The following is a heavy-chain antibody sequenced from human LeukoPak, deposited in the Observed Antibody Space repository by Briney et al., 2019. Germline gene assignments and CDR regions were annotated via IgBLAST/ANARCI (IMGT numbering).Heavy chain of an antibody. J-gene: IGHJ5*02. D-gene: IGHD3-10*01. CDR2: ISWNSGSI. Sequence: GGSLRLSCAASGFTFDDCAMHWVRQAPGKGLEWVSGISWNSGSIGYADSVKGRFTISRDNAKKSLYVQMNSLRAEDTAVYYCASVLGVNWFDPWGQGTLVTVSS. CDR3: ASVLGVNWFDP. CDR1: GFTFDDCA. V-gene: IGHV3-9*01.